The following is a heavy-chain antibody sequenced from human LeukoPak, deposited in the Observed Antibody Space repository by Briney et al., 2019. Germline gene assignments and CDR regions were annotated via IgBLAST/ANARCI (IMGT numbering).Heavy chain of an antibody. J-gene: IGHJ4*02. CDR3: ASEIPASGKFDS. Sequence: ASVKVSCKASGYTFIGYYMHWVRQAPGQGLKWMGVINPSGDFTSYAQNFQGRITVTRDMSTRTAYMEMSSLRSEDTAVYFCASEIPASGKFDSWGQGALVIVSS. D-gene: IGHD6-13*01. V-gene: IGHV1-46*01. CDR2: INPSGDFT. CDR1: GYTFIGYY.